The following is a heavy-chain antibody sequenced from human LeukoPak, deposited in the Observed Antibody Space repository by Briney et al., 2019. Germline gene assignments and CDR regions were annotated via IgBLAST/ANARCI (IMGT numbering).Heavy chain of an antibody. CDR1: GYTFTSYY. V-gene: IGHV1-46*01. Sequence: GASVKVSCTASGYTFTSYYIHWVRQAPGQGLEWMAIINPSGGSTGYAQKFQGRVTMTRDTSTSTVYMELSSLRSEDTAVYYCARGGWASHDYWGQGTLVTVSS. D-gene: IGHD6-19*01. CDR3: ARGGWASHDY. J-gene: IGHJ4*02. CDR2: INPSGGST.